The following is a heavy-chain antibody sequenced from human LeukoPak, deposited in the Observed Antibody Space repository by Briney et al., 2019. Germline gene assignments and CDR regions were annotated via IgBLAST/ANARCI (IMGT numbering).Heavy chain of an antibody. CDR3: AREVGATENYYYYGMDV. D-gene: IGHD1-26*01. J-gene: IGHJ6*02. Sequence: PSETLSLTCTVSGGSISSGDYYWSWIRQPPGKGLESIGCIYYSGSTYCNPSLKSRVTISVDTSKNQFTLKLSSVTAADTAVYYCAREVGATENYYYYGMDVWGQGTTVTVSS. CDR1: GGSISSGDYY. V-gene: IGHV4-30-4*08. CDR2: IYYSGST.